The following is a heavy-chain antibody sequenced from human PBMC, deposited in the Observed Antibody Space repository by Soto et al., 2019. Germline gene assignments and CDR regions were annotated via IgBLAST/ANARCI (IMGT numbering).Heavy chain of an antibody. CDR1: GGTFSRYS. V-gene: IGHV1-69*01. CDR2: IVPIFGTT. D-gene: IGHD3-22*01. CDR3: ARPYEGGYSSNHHYYYALDV. J-gene: IGHJ6*02. Sequence: QVQLVQSGAEVKKPGSSVKVSCKIFGGTFSRYSISWVRQAPGQGLEWMGGIVPIFGTTNYAQKFQDRVTITTDESATTAHMELSNLRSEDTAVYYCARPYEGGYSSNHHYYYALDVWGQGTAVTVSS.